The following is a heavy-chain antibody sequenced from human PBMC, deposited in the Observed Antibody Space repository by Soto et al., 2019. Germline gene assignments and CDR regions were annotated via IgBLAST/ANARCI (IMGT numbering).Heavy chain of an antibody. J-gene: IGHJ5*02. CDR3: ARDEKVTGTTLSWFDP. CDR1: GGSISSGDYY. V-gene: IGHV4-30-4*01. Sequence: SETLSLTCTVSGGSISSGDYYWSWIRQPPGKGLEWIGYIYYSGGTYYNPSLKSRVTISVDTSKNQFSLKLSSVTAADTAVYYCARDEKVTGTTLSWFDPWVQGTLVTVSS. CDR2: IYYSGGT. D-gene: IGHD1-7*01.